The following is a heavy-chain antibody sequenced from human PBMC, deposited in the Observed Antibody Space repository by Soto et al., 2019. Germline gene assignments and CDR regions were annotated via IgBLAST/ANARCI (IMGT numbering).Heavy chain of an antibody. D-gene: IGHD2-8*01. CDR2: ITTSTSSNV. CDR1: GFSGATYN. Sequence: GGSLRLSCAASGFSGATYNMNWVRQAPGKGLEWASSITTSTSSNVYYTDSVKGRFTISRDSAKTSLYLQMNSLRAEDTALYFCALYDALFFDYRGQGTLVTVSS. CDR3: ALYDALFFDY. J-gene: IGHJ4*02. V-gene: IGHV3-21*01.